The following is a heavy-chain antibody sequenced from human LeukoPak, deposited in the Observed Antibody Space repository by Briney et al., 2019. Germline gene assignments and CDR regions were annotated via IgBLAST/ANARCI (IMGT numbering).Heavy chain of an antibody. CDR3: ARESLMGGDC. Sequence: GGSLRLSCAASGFTFSDYYMDWVRQAPGKGLEWVGRIRNKANSHTTEYAASVQGRFTISRDDSMNSLYLQMNSLKTEDTAMYYCARESLMGGDCWGQGTLVTVSS. D-gene: IGHD3-16*01. J-gene: IGHJ4*02. V-gene: IGHV3-72*01. CDR1: GFTFSDYY. CDR2: IRNKANSHTT.